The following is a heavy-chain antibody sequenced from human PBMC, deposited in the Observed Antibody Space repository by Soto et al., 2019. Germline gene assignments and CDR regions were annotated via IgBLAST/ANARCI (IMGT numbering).Heavy chain of an antibody. V-gene: IGHV3-72*01. D-gene: IGHD6-19*01. CDR1: GLIFSDYH. CDR3: AMLGGWSGGSSGMDV. Sequence: EVQLVESGGGLVQPGGSLRLSCAASGLIFSDYHMDWVRQAPGKGLEWVGRIRRKANSYTTEYAASVNGRFTISRADSKNSLYLQMNSLKSEDTAVYYCAMLGGWSGGSSGMDVWGQGTTVTVSS. J-gene: IGHJ6*02. CDR2: IRRKANSYTT.